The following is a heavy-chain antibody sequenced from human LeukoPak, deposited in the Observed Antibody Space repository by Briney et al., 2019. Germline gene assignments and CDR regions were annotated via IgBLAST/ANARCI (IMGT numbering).Heavy chain of an antibody. CDR2: ISHDGSNK. CDR1: GFTFSSYA. D-gene: IGHD1-26*01. Sequence: RPGRSLRLSCAASGFTFSSYAMHWVRQAPGKGLEWVAVISHDGSNKYYADSVKGRFTISRDNSKNTLYLQMNSLRAEDTAVYYCARSGVGPFDYWGQGTLVTVSS. J-gene: IGHJ4*02. CDR3: ARSGVGPFDY. V-gene: IGHV3-30*04.